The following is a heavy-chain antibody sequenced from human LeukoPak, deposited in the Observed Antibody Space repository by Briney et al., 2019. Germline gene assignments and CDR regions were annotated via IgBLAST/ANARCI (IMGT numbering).Heavy chain of an antibody. D-gene: IGHD3-16*02. CDR3: ARGHYDYVWGSYRADY. Sequence: GGSLRLSCAASGFTFSNAWMSWVRQAPEKGLEWVSSISSSSSYIYYADSVKGRFTISRDNAKNSLYLQMNSLRAEDTAVYYCARGHYDYVWGSYRADYWGQGTLVTVSS. V-gene: IGHV3-21*01. J-gene: IGHJ4*02. CDR1: GFTFSNAW. CDR2: ISSSSSYI.